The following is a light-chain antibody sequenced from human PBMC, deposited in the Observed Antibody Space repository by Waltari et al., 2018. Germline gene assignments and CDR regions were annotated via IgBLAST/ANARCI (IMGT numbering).Light chain of an antibody. CDR2: AAS. Sequence: LQLTQSPSSASASAGDRVTITCRASQGISSLLAWYQQKPVKDPKLLIYAASSLQSGVPSRFSGSGSGTDFTLTISSLQPEDFATYYCQQANSFPTFGGGTKVEIK. CDR3: QQANSFPT. CDR1: QGISSL. J-gene: IGKJ4*01. V-gene: IGKV1-12*01.